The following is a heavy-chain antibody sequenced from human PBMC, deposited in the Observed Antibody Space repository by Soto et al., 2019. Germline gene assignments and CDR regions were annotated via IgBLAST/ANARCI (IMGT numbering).Heavy chain of an antibody. CDR1: GYTFSVYL. D-gene: IGHD2-2*01. J-gene: IGHJ6*02. CDR3: ARDGCSSTSCYPEEYYYYGIDV. CDR2: ISAYNGNT. V-gene: IGHV1-18*01. Sequence: ALLNGYWKASGYTFSVYLVGGGMMATLQGLEWMGWISAYNGNTNYAQKLQGRVTMTTDTSTSTAYMELRSLRSDDTAVYYCARDGCSSTSCYPEEYYYYGIDVWGQGTTVTVS.